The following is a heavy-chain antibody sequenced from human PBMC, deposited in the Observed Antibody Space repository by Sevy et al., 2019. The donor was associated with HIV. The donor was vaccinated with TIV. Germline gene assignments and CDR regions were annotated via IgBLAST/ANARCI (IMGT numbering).Heavy chain of an antibody. CDR3: AGRNDFGI. Sequence: SETLSLTCTVSGGSINSDHWNWIRQPPGKGLEWIGYVYYTGGTNYNPSLKNRVTISVDRTKNQFSLKLTSVTAADTGGYYWAGRNDFGIWGQGKMVTGSS. D-gene: IGHD1-26*01. V-gene: IGHV4-59*08. CDR2: VYYTGGT. J-gene: IGHJ3*02. CDR1: GGSINSDH.